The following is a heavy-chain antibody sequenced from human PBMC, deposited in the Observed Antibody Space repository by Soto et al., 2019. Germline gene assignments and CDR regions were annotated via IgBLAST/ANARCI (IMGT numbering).Heavy chain of an antibody. Sequence: KASGYTFTSYDINWVRQATGQGLEWMGWMNPNSGNTGYAQKFQGRVTMTRNTSISTAYMELSSLRSEDTAVYYCVRGRRGSGYYYYYMDVWGKGTTVTVSS. CDR2: MNPNSGNT. D-gene: IGHD3-10*01. CDR1: GYTFTSYD. V-gene: IGHV1-8*01. J-gene: IGHJ6*03. CDR3: VRGRRGSGYYYYYMDV.